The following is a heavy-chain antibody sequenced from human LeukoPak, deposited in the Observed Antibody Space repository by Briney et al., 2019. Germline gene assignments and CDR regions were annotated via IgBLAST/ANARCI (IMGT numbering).Heavy chain of an antibody. CDR2: IYSGGST. CDR3: ARGVSGSSSWSDFDY. D-gene: IGHD6-13*01. CDR1: GFTVSSNY. Sequence: PGGSLRLSCSASGFTVSSNYMSWVRQAPGKGLEWVSVIYSGGSTFYADSVRGRFTISRDNSKNTLYLQMNSLRAEDTAVYYCARGVSGSSSWSDFDYWGQGTLVTVSS. V-gene: IGHV3-66*01. J-gene: IGHJ4*02.